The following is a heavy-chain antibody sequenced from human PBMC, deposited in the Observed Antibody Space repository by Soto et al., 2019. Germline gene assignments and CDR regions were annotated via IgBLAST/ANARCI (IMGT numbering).Heavy chain of an antibody. Sequence: ASVKVSFKASGYTFTGYYMHWVRQAPGQGLEWMGWINPNSGGTNYAQKFQGWVTMTRDTSISTAYMELSRLRSDDTAVYYCARGTGRIAARPMVGYYYYGMDVWGQGTTVTVSS. D-gene: IGHD6-6*01. J-gene: IGHJ6*02. CDR3: ARGTGRIAARPMVGYYYYGMDV. V-gene: IGHV1-2*04. CDR1: GYTFTGYY. CDR2: INPNSGGT.